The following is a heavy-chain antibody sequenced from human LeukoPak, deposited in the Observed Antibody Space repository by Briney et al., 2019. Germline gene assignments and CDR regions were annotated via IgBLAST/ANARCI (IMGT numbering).Heavy chain of an antibody. CDR2: ISTGGGST. V-gene: IGHV3-23*01. D-gene: IGHD3-3*01. J-gene: IGHJ4*02. CDR1: GFFFNDYA. CDR3: TKDRWLDYTTSSRPFDH. Sequence: GGSLRLSCAASGFFFNDYAMCWVRQAPGKGLEWVSGISTGGGSTYYTDSVEGRFTISRDNSKHTLYLQMNSLRAEDTAVYYCTKDRWLDYTTSSRPFDHWGQGIRVTVSS.